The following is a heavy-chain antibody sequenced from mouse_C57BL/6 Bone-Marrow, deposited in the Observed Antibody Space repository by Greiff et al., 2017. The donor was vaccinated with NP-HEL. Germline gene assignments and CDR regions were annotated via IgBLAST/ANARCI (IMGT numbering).Heavy chain of an antibody. CDR3: TRRYYGSSYGYFDV. Sequence: EVQRVESGEGLVKPGGSLKLSCAASGFTFSSYAMSWVRQTPEKRLEWVAYISSGGDYIYYADTVKGRFTISRDNARNTLYLQMSSLKSEDTAMYYCTRRYYGSSYGYFDVWGTGTTVTVSS. D-gene: IGHD1-1*01. CDR1: GFTFSSYA. V-gene: IGHV5-9-1*02. J-gene: IGHJ1*03. CDR2: ISSGGDYI.